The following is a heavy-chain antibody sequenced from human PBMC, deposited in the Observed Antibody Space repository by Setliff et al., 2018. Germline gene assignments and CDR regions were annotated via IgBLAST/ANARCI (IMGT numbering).Heavy chain of an antibody. V-gene: IGHV4-4*07. CDR3: ATGWAAAAGTFDYYMDV. Sequence: KPSETLSLTCTVSGGSISNYYWSWIRQPAGKGLEWIGRIYTSGSTNYNPSLKSRVTMSVDTSKNQFSLKLSSVTAADTAVYYCATGWAAAAGTFDYYMDVWGKGTTVTVSS. CDR1: GGSISNYY. D-gene: IGHD6-13*01. J-gene: IGHJ6*03. CDR2: IYTSGST.